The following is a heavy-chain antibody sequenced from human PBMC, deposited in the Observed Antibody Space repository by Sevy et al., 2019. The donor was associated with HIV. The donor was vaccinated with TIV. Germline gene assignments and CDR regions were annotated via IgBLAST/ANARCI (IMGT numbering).Heavy chain of an antibody. J-gene: IGHJ4*02. V-gene: IGHV3-23*01. CDR1: GFTFSSYA. Sequence: GGSLRLSCVTSGFTFSSYAMSWVRQTPGKGLEWVSAIGGSADYTYYADSVKGRFTISRDNSKNTLYLQMNSLRAEDTAVYYCAKVKGPLWYFDYWGQGTLVTVSS. D-gene: IGHD2-21*01. CDR3: AKVKGPLWYFDY. CDR2: IGGSADYT.